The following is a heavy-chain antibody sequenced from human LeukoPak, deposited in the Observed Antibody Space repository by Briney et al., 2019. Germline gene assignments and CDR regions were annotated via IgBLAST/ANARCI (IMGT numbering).Heavy chain of an antibody. J-gene: IGHJ6*03. CDR1: GFTFSSYW. V-gene: IGHV3-74*01. Sequence: PGGSLRLSCAASGFTFSSYWMHWVRQAPGKGLVWVSRINSDGSSTSYADSVKGRFTISRDNSKNTLYLQMNSLRAEDTAVYYCAKDSLVGAIYYYYYMDVWGKGTTVTISS. CDR3: AKDSLVGAIYYYYYMDV. D-gene: IGHD1-26*01. CDR2: INSDGSST.